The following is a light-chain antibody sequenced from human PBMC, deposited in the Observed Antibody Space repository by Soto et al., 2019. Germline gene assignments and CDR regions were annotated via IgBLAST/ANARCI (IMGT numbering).Light chain of an antibody. V-gene: IGLV2-14*01. CDR3: SSYTSSSTVV. CDR2: EVS. Sequence: QSVLTQPASVSGSPGQSITISCTGTSSDVGGYNYVSWYQQHPGKAPKLMIYEVSNRPSGVSNRFSGSKSGNTASLTISGHQAEDEGDYHCSSYTSSSTVVFGGGAKLTVL. CDR1: SSDVGGYNY. J-gene: IGLJ2*01.